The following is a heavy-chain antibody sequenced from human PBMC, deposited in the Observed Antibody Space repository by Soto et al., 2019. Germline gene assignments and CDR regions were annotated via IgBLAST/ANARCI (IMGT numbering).Heavy chain of an antibody. D-gene: IGHD3-10*01. CDR2: IYYSGST. J-gene: IGHJ6*02. V-gene: IGHV4-30-4*01. CDR1: GGSISSGDYY. Sequence: QVQLQESGPGLVKPSQTLSLTCTVSGGSISSGDYYWSWIRQPPGKGLEWIGYIYYSGSTYYNPSLKSRVTISVDTSKNQFSLKLSSVTAADTAVYYCARDARYRAGFGMERYYYYGMDVWGQGTTVTVSS. CDR3: ARDARYRAGFGMERYYYYGMDV.